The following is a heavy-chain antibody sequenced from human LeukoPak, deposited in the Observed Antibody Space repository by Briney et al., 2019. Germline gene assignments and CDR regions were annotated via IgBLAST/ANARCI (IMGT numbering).Heavy chain of an antibody. J-gene: IGHJ3*02. D-gene: IGHD2-2*01. CDR3: ACSSTSGNDAFDI. Sequence: ASVKVSCKASGYTFTSYYMHWVRQAPGQGLEWMGRINPNSGCTNYAQKFQGRVTMTRDTSISTAYMELSRLRSDDTAVYYCACSSTSGNDAFDIWGQGTMVTVSS. CDR2: INPNSGCT. CDR1: GYTFTSYY. V-gene: IGHV1-2*06.